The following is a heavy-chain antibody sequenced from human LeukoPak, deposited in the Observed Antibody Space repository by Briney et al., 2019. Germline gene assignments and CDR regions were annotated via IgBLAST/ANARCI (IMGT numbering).Heavy chain of an antibody. D-gene: IGHD6-19*01. V-gene: IGHV4-59*08. J-gene: IGHJ4*02. Sequence: SETLSPTCSASGASTSSRYWSWIRQSPGRTLEWIGHIYNGWNTKYNPSLTSRVTISVDTSKNQFSLSLTSVTAADTAIYYCAQTTGWPGFDFWGPGALVTVSS. CDR1: GASTSSRY. CDR2: IYNGWNT. CDR3: AQTTGWPGFDF.